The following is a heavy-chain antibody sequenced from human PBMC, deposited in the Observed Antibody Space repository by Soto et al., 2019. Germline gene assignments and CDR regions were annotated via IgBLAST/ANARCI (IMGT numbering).Heavy chain of an antibody. CDR1: GYTFTSYA. V-gene: IGHV1-3*01. CDR3: ARLVRDGDS. D-gene: IGHD6-6*01. J-gene: IGHJ4*02. Sequence: ASVKVSCKASGYTFTSYAMHWVRQAPGQRLEWMGWINAGNGNTKYSQKFQGRVTITTDTSTSTAYMELRSLRSDDTAVYYCARLVRDGDSWGQGTLVTVSS. CDR2: INAGNGNT.